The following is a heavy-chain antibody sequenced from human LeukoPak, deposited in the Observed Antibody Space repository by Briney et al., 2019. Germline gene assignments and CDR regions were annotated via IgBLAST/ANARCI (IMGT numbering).Heavy chain of an antibody. CDR2: ISYDGSNK. CDR1: GFTFSSYA. Sequence: GGSLRLSCAASGFTFSSYAMHWVRQAPGKGLEWVAVISYDGSNKYYADSVKGRFTISRDNSKNTLYLQMNSLRAEDTAVYYCARDMSPGHLVVPAATTFDYWGQGTLVTVSS. CDR3: ARDMSPGHLVVPAATTFDY. D-gene: IGHD2-2*01. V-gene: IGHV3-30-3*01. J-gene: IGHJ4*02.